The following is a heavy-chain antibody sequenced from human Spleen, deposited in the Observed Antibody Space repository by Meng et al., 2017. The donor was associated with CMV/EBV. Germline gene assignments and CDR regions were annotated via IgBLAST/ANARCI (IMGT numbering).Heavy chain of an antibody. CDR2: ISAYNDNT. V-gene: IGHV1-18*01. J-gene: IGHJ4*02. D-gene: IGHD3-3*01. CDR1: TFATYG. CDR3: ARGGDYNFWSGYQDFDY. Sequence: TFATYGIYWVRQAPGQGLEWMGWISAYNDNTNYAQKLQGRVTMTTDTSTSTAYMELRSLRSDDTAVYYCARGGDYNFWSGYQDFDYWGQGTLVTVSS.